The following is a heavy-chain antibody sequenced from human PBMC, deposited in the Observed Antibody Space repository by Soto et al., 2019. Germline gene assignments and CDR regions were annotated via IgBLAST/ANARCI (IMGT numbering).Heavy chain of an antibody. CDR1: GFTFSSYG. V-gene: IGHV3-30*18. D-gene: IGHD2-2*01. J-gene: IGHJ6*02. CDR2: ISYDGSNK. CDR3: AKDRGGNIVVVTAARSYYYYYGMDV. Sequence: GGSLRLSCAASGFTFSSYGMHWVRQAPGKGLEWVAVISYDGSNKYYADSVKGRFTISRDNSKNTLYLQMNSLRAEDTAVYYCAKDRGGNIVVVTAARSYYYYYGMDVWGQGTTVTVSS.